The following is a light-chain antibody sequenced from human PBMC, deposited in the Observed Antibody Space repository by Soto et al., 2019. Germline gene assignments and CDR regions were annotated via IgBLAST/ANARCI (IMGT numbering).Light chain of an antibody. Sequence: DIQVTQSPPTLSAHVGDRVIITCRASQSIVSWLAWYQQKPGKAPKLLIYDASTLGSGVPSRFSGSGSGTEFTLTIRCLQPDDFATYYCQQYNNYSGTFGHATKVEIK. CDR1: QSIVSW. V-gene: IGKV1-5*01. CDR3: QQYNNYSGT. J-gene: IGKJ1*01. CDR2: DAS.